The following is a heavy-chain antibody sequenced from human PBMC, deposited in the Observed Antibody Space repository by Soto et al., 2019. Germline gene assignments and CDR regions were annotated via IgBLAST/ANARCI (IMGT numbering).Heavy chain of an antibody. CDR3: ARAPTVVTSREFDY. J-gene: IGHJ4*02. D-gene: IGHD3-22*01. V-gene: IGHV1-69*01. CDR2: IIPIFGTA. CDR1: GGTFSSYA. Sequence: QVQLVQSGAEVKKPGSSVKVSCKASGGTFSSYAISWVRQAPGQGLEWMGGIIPIFGTANYAQKFQGRATITADESTSTAYMERSSLRSEDTAVYYCARAPTVVTSREFDYWGQGTLVTVSS.